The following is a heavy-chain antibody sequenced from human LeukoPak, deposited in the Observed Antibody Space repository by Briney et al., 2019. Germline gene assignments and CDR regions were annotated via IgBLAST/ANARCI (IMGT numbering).Heavy chain of an antibody. V-gene: IGHV3-43*02. CDR3: ARDTEGYTYGYYYYGMDV. D-gene: IGHD5-18*01. CDR1: GFTFDDYA. CDR2: ISGDSGST. J-gene: IGHJ6*02. Sequence: GGSLRLSCGASGFTFDDYAMHWVRQAPGKGLEWVSLISGDSGSTLYADSVKGRFTISRDNSKNSLYLQMNSLRNDDTALYYCARDTEGYTYGYYYYGMDVWGRGTTVTVSS.